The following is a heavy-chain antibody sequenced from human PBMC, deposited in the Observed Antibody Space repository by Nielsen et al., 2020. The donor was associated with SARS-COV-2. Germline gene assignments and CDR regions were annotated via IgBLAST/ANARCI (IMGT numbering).Heavy chain of an antibody. CDR2: IWYDGSNK. D-gene: IGHD1-1*01. CDR1: GFNFAKYT. CDR3: ARERMETEGNYYYYGMDV. V-gene: IGHV3-33*08. Sequence: GESLKISCVADGFNFAKYTMNWVRQAPGKGLEWVAVIWYDGSNKYYADSVKGRFTISRDNSKNTLYLQMNSLRAEDTAVYYCARERMETEGNYYYYGMDVWGQGTTVTVSS. J-gene: IGHJ6*02.